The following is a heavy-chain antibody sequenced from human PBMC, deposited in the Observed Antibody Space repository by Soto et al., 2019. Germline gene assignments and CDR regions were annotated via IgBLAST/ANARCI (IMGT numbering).Heavy chain of an antibody. CDR1: GYTFTTYD. CDR2: MNPNTGNT. D-gene: IGHD1-26*01. V-gene: IGHV1-8*01. Sequence: QVQLVQSGAEVKRPGASVKVSCKASGYTFTTYDINWVRQATGQGLEWMGWMNPNTGNTAYAQKFRGRSNITRNLSISKAYMELSGLTSEDTAVYCCARGTHYYRVDPWGQGTLVTVSS. J-gene: IGHJ5*02. CDR3: ARGTHYYRVDP.